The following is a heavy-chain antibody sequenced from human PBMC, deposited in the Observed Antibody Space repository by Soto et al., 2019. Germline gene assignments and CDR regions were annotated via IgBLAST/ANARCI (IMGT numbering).Heavy chain of an antibody. CDR3: ARGLGRTMINGNWFDP. J-gene: IGHJ5*02. CDR1: GGSINSYW. Sequence: SETLSLTCSVSGGSINSYWWSWIRQPAGKGLEWIGRVYSSGTTDYNPSLNSRATLSVETSKNQFSLKLSSVTAADTAVYYCARGLGRTMINGNWFDPWGQGTLVTVSS. V-gene: IGHV4-4*07. CDR2: VYSSGTT. D-gene: IGHD3-22*01.